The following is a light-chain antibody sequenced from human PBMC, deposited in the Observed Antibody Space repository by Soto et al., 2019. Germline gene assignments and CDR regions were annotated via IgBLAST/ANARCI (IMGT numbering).Light chain of an antibody. Sequence: QSLLTQPASVSVSPGQSITISCTGTSNDVAYYNYVPWFQQHPGKAPKLMIYEVSNRHSGVYNRFSGCKSGNTASLNISGLQAEDEADYYCISFTTSSTYVFGSGTKVTVL. CDR3: ISFTTSSTYV. CDR1: SNDVAYYNY. CDR2: EVS. V-gene: IGLV2-14*01. J-gene: IGLJ1*01.